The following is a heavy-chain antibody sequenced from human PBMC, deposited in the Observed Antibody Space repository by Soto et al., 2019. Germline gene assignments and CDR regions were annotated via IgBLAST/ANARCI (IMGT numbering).Heavy chain of an antibody. V-gene: IGHV3-33*01. CDR3: ARERIAAAGTAYFDY. Sequence: QVQLVESGGGVVQPGRSLRLSCAASGFTFSNYGMHWVRQAPGKGLEWVAVMWYDGSNKYYADSVKGRFTISRDTSKNTLYLQMTSLRAEDTAVYYCARERIAAAGTAYFDYWGQGTLVTVSS. CDR1: GFTFSNYG. D-gene: IGHD6-13*01. CDR2: MWYDGSNK. J-gene: IGHJ4*02.